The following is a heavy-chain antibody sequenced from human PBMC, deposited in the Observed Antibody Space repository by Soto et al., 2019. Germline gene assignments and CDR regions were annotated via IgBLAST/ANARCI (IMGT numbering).Heavy chain of an antibody. CDR1: GYSFTGYY. CDR3: VRGDYGTGGYPFPYFDY. CDR2: INPDSGAT. Sequence: HEHLVQSGAEVKRPGASLKVSCKASGYSFTGYYIHWVRQAPGQGLEWMGWINPDSGATNYAQNFQGRVTLTSDTSISTASMDLTSLTADYTAVYYCVRGDYGTGGYPFPYFDYWGQGTLVIVSS. J-gene: IGHJ4*02. V-gene: IGHV1-2*02. D-gene: IGHD2-8*02.